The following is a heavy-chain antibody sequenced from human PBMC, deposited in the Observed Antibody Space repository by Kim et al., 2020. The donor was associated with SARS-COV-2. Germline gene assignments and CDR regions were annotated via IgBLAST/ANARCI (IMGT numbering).Heavy chain of an antibody. D-gene: IGHD2-21*02. Sequence: SETLSLTCTVSGGSISSGGYYWSWIRQHPGKGLEWIGYIYYSGSTYYNPSLKSRVTISVDTSKNQFSLKLSSVTAADTAVYYCARAAYCGGDCSRAPFDYWGQGTMVTVSS. CDR1: GGSISSGGYY. V-gene: IGHV4-31*03. J-gene: IGHJ4*02. CDR2: IYYSGST. CDR3: ARAAYCGGDCSRAPFDY.